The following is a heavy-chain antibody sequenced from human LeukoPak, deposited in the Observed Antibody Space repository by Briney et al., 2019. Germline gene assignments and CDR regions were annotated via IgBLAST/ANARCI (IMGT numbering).Heavy chain of an antibody. Sequence: GGSLRLSCVASGFTFTSYWMSWVRQAPGKGLEWVSSISSSSSYIYYADSVRGRFTISRDNAKNSLYLQMNSLRAEDTAVYYCASRTGGNWFDPWGQGTLVTVSS. V-gene: IGHV3-21*01. CDR2: ISSSSSYI. J-gene: IGHJ5*02. D-gene: IGHD3-10*01. CDR3: ASRTGGNWFDP. CDR1: GFTFTSYW.